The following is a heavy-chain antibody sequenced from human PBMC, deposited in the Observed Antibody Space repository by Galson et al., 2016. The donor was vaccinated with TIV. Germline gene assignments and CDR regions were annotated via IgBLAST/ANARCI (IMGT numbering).Heavy chain of an antibody. J-gene: IGHJ6*02. CDR3: ARDRRLQHFGWPNYGMDV. V-gene: IGHV1-2*02. CDR1: GYSFTANY. Sequence: QSGAEVKKPGESLKISCKASGYSFTANYIHWVRQAPGQGLEWMGWINPQSGGTNFAQRFQGRVTLTRDTSIGTAYMELSGLRSDDTAVYFCARDRRLQHFGWPNYGMDVWAQGTTVTVSS. CDR2: INPQSGGT. D-gene: IGHD3-9*01.